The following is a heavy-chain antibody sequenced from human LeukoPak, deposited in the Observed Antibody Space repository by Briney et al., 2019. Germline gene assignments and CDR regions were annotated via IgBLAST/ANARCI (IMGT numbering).Heavy chain of an antibody. V-gene: IGHV4-34*01. CDR2: INHSGST. J-gene: IGHJ4*02. D-gene: IGHD4-17*01. CDR3: ARGTVTYYFDY. Sequence: SETLSLTCAVYGGSFSGYYWSWIRQPPGKGLEWIGEINHSGSTNYNPSLKSRVTISVDTSKNQFSLRLSSVTAADTAVYYCARGTVTYYFDYWGQGTLVTVSS. CDR1: GGSFSGYY.